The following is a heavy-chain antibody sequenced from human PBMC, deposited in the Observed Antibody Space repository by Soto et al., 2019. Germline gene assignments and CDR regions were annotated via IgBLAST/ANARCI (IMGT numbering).Heavy chain of an antibody. Sequence: VQLVESGGGVVQPGGSLRVSCAASGFTISDYNMHWVRQAPGKGLEWVSAISGSGGSTYYADSVKGRFTISRDNSKNTLYLQMNSLRAEDTAVYYCAKALAAMAYYYYGMDVWGQGTTVTVSS. CDR1: GFTISDYN. CDR2: ISGSGGST. V-gene: IGHV3-23*04. J-gene: IGHJ6*02. CDR3: AKALAAMAYYYYGMDV. D-gene: IGHD2-2*01.